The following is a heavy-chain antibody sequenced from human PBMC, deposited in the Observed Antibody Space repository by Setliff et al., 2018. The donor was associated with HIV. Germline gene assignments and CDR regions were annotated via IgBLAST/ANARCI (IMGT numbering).Heavy chain of an antibody. CDR2: IKQDGSEI. D-gene: IGHD3-16*01. CDR3: ANLWELGA. CDR1: GFTFSSYA. J-gene: IGHJ5*02. V-gene: IGHV3-7*03. Sequence: GGSLRLSCAASGFTFSSYAMDWVRQAPGKGLEWVATIKQDGSEIYYMDSAKGRFTISRDNARTSLFLEMRSLRDEDTAVYLCANLWELGAWGQGTLVTVSS.